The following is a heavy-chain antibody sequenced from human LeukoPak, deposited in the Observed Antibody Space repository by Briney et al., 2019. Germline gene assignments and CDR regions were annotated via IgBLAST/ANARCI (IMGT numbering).Heavy chain of an antibody. J-gene: IGHJ4*02. Sequence: GASVKVSCKASGYTFTGYHMHWVRQAPGQGLEWMGWINPNSGGTNYAQKFQGRVTMTRDTSINTAYMELSSLRSDDTAVYSCARSLLMATTTYDYWGQGTLVTVSS. CDR2: INPNSGGT. V-gene: IGHV1-2*02. CDR1: GYTFTGYH. D-gene: IGHD1-26*01. CDR3: ARSLLMATTTYDY.